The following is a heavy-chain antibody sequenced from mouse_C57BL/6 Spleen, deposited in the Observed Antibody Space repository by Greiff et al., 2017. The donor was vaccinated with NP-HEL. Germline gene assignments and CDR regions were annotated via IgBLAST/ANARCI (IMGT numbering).Heavy chain of an antibody. CDR2: INYDGSST. D-gene: IGHD1-1*01. V-gene: IGHV5-16*01. CDR1: GFTFSDYY. J-gene: IGHJ1*03. CDR3: ARESSYRYFDV. Sequence: EVKLVESEGGLVQPGSSMKLSCTASGFTFSDYYMAWVRQVPEKGLEWVANINYDGSSTYYLDSLKSRFIISRDNAKNILYLQMSSLKSEDTATYYCARESSYRYFDVWGTGTTVTVSS.